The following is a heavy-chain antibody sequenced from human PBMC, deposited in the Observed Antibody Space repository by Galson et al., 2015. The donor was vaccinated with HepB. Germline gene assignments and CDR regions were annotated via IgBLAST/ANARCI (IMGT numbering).Heavy chain of an antibody. J-gene: IGHJ4*02. Sequence: SLRLSCAASGFTFSTYRMNWVRQAPGKGLEWVSYISTSSTYIYYADSVKGRFTISRDNAKESLFLQMDSLRAEDTAVYYCARLRGGYGGTGSPIDFWGQGTLVTVSS. CDR3: ARLRGGYGGTGSPIDF. V-gene: IGHV3-21*01. D-gene: IGHD3/OR15-3a*01. CDR2: ISTSSTYI. CDR1: GFTFSTYR.